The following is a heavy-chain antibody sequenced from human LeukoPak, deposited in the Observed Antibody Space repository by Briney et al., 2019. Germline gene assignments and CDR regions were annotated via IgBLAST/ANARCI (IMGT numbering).Heavy chain of an antibody. J-gene: IGHJ4*02. D-gene: IGHD3-9*01. CDR2: ISYDGSNK. CDR1: GFTFSNYA. Sequence: GGSLRLSCAASGFTFSNYAMHWVRQAPGKGLEWVAVISYDGSNKYYADSVKGRFTISRVNSKNTLYLQMNSLRAEDTAVYYCAKELDDILTGYHKAIDYWGQGTLVTVSS. V-gene: IGHV3-30-3*01. CDR3: AKELDDILTGYHKAIDY.